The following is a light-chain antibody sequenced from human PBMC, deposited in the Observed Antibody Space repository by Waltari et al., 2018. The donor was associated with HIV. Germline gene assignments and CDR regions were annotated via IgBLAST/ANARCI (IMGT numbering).Light chain of an antibody. J-gene: IGLJ1*01. V-gene: IGLV1-40*01. Sequence: QSVLTQPPSVSGAPGQRVTISCTGSSSNIGAGYDLHWYQQLPGTAPKLLIFGSTNRPSGVPDRFSGSKSGTSASLAITGLQAEDEADYYCQSYDSSLSGSYVFGTGTKVTVL. CDR3: QSYDSSLSGSYV. CDR2: GST. CDR1: SSNIGAGYD.